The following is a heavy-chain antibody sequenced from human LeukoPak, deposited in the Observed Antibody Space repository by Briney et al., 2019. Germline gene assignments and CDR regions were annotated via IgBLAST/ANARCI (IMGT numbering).Heavy chain of an antibody. V-gene: IGHV4-4*09. J-gene: IGHJ4*02. D-gene: IGHD5-12*01. CDR1: GGSISSYY. CDR3: ARRATMLAGGYFDY. CDR2: IYASGST. Sequence: PSETLSLTCTVSGGSISSYYWSWIRQPPGRGLEWVGYIYASGSTTYNPSLKSRVAISIDTSKNQFSLRLSSVTAADTVVYYCARRATMLAGGYFDYWGQGTLVSVSS.